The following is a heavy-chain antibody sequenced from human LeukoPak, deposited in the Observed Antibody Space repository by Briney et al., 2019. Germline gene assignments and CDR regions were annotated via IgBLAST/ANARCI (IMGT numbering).Heavy chain of an antibody. V-gene: IGHV1-8*01. CDR2: MNPNSGNT. D-gene: IGHD2-2*01. CDR1: GYTFTSYD. CDR3: AREKDIVVVPAASQHNYYYYGMDV. J-gene: IGHJ6*02. Sequence: GASVKVSCKASGYTFTSYDINWVRQATGQGLEWMGWMNPNSGNTGYAQKFQGRVTMTRNTSISTAYMELSSLRSEDTAVYYCAREKDIVVVPAASQHNYYYYGMDVWGQGTTVTVSS.